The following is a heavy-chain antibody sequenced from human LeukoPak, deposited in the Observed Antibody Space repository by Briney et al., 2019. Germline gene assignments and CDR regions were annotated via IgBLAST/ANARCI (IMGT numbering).Heavy chain of an antibody. D-gene: IGHD3-3*01. CDR3: ASARGEGWSRYYPLFDY. CDR2: TYYRWST. CDR1: GASISSHY. V-gene: IGHV4-59*11. Sequence: PSETLSLTCTVSGASISSHYWTWIRQPPGKRLEWIGYTYYRWSTYYNPSLESRVTISVAPSKNQFSLTLNSVDAADTAVYYCASARGEGWSRYYPLFDYWGQGTLVTVSA. J-gene: IGHJ4*02.